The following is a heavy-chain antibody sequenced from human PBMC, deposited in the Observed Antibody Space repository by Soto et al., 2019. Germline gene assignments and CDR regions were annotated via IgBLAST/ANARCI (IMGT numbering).Heavy chain of an antibody. J-gene: IGHJ5*02. V-gene: IGHV1-69*13. CDR1: GGTFSSYA. Sequence: ASVKVSCKASGGTFSSYAISWVRQAPGQGLEWMGGIIPIFGTANYARKFQGRVTITADESTSTAYMELSSLRSEDTAVYYCARWSQYCSSTSCYTRSSNWFDPWGQGTLVTVSS. CDR3: ARWSQYCSSTSCYTRSSNWFDP. CDR2: IIPIFGTA. D-gene: IGHD2-2*02.